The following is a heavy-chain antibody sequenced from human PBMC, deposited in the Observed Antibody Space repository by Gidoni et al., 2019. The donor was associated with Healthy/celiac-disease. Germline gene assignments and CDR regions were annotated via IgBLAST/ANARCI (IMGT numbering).Heavy chain of an antibody. CDR1: GFTFSSYG. V-gene: IGHV3-30*02. D-gene: IGHD3-10*01. CDR2: IRYDGSNK. Sequence: QVQLVESGGGVVQPGGSLRLSCAASGFTFSSYGMHWVRQAPGKGLEWVAFIRYDGSNKYYADSVKGRFTISRDNSKNTLYLQMNSLRAEDTAVYYCAKDGEYYFDYWGQGTLVTVSS. J-gene: IGHJ4*02. CDR3: AKDGEYYFDY.